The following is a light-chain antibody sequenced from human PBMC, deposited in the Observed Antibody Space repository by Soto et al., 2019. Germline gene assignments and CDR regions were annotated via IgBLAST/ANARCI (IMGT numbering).Light chain of an antibody. J-gene: IGKJ5*01. Sequence: DIQLTQSPSFLSASVGDRVTITCRASQGISTYLAWYQQKPGKAPKLLIYTPSTLQTGAPSRFSRSGSGTEFTLAISSLQPEDFATYYCQQLNNYPFTFGHGTRLEIK. V-gene: IGKV1-9*01. CDR1: QGISTY. CDR3: QQLNNYPFT. CDR2: TPS.